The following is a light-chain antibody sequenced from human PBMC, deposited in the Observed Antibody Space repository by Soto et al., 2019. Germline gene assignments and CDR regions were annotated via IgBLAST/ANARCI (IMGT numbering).Light chain of an antibody. V-gene: IGKV3-20*01. CDR3: QHYCRPPFT. Sequence: EIVLTQSPGTLSLSPGERATLSCRASQSVSSSYLAWYQQKPGQAPRLLIYGASSRATGIPDRFSGSGSGADFSLAISGLEPEDFALYYCQHYCRPPFTLGPGTKVYIK. CDR2: GAS. J-gene: IGKJ3*01. CDR1: QSVSSSY.